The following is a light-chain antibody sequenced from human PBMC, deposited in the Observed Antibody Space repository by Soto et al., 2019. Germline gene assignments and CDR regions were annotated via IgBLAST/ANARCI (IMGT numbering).Light chain of an antibody. V-gene: IGKV1-5*03. Sequence: DIQMTQSPSTLSGSVGDRVTITCRASQTISSWLAWYQQKPGKAPKLLIYKASSLESGVPSRFSGSGSGTEFTLTISSLQPDDFATYXXXXXXXXXXRXFXQGTKVDIK. CDR2: KAS. CDR3: XXXXXXXXRX. CDR1: QTISSW. J-gene: IGKJ1*01.